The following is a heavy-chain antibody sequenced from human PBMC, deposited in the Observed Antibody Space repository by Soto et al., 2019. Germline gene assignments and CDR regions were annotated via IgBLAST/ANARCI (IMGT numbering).Heavy chain of an antibody. D-gene: IGHD2-2*01. J-gene: IGHJ3*01. Sequence: QVQLQQWGAGLLKPSETLSLTCGVYGGSFSGYYWTWIRQTPGKGLEWIGEISHSGTTNYQPSLTSRVTISADPSKKQFSLNLTSVTAADSGVYYRARGECSSVYCFTRWALDFWGQGTVVTVSS. CDR2: ISHSGTT. CDR1: GGSFSGYY. V-gene: IGHV4-34*01. CDR3: ARGECSSVYCFTRWALDF.